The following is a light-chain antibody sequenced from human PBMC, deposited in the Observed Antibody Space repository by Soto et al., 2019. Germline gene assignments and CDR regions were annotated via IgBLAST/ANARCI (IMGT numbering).Light chain of an antibody. CDR2: AAS. CDR1: QSISSY. J-gene: IGKJ1*01. V-gene: IGKV1-39*01. Sequence: DIQMTQSPSSLSASVGDRVTITCRASQSISSYLNWYQQKPGKAPKLLIYAASSLQRGVPSRFSGSGSGTDFTLTISSLQPEDFATYYCQQSYRTWTFGQGTKVDIK. CDR3: QQSYRTWT.